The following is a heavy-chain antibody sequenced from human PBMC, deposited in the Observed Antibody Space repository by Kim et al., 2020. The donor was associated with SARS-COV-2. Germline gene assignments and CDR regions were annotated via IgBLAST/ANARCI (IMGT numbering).Heavy chain of an antibody. J-gene: IGHJ5*02. CDR3: ARGGLYYDSSGYWWFDP. V-gene: IGHV4-34*01. CDR1: GGSFSGYY. CDR2: INHSGST. D-gene: IGHD3-22*01. Sequence: SETLSLTCAVYGGSFSGYYWSWIRQPPGKGLEWIGEINHSGSTNYNPSLKSRVTISVDTSKNQFSLKLSSVTAADTAVYYCARGGLYYDSSGYWWFDPWGQGTLVTVSS.